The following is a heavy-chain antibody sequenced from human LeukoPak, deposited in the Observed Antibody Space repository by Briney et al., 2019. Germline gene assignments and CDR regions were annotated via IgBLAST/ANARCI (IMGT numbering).Heavy chain of an antibody. CDR2: ISTNGGST. CDR1: GFTFSNYA. CDR3: ARGGYYDSSGSFDY. J-gene: IGHJ4*02. V-gene: IGHV3-64*01. D-gene: IGHD3-22*01. Sequence: GGSLRLSCAASGFTFSNYAMYWVRQAPGRGLEYVSAISTNGGSTDYANSVKGRFTISRDNSDKRVFLQMGTLRAEDMAVYYCARGGYYDSSGSFDYWGQGILVTVSS.